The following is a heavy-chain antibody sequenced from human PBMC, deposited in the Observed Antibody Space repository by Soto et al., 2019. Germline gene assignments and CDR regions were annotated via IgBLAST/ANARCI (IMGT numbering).Heavy chain of an antibody. V-gene: IGHV1-69*13. Sequence: SVKVSCKASGGTFSSCAISWVRKAPGQGLEWMGGIIPIFGTANYAQKFQGRVTITADESTSTAYMELSSLRSEDTAVYYCARGQTTVAPFDYWGQGTLVTVSS. CDR1: GGTFSSCA. D-gene: IGHD4-17*01. CDR3: ARGQTTVAPFDY. CDR2: IIPIFGTA. J-gene: IGHJ4*02.